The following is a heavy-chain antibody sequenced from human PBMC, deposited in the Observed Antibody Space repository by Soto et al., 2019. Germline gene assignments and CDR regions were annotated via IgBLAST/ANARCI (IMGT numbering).Heavy chain of an antibody. CDR1: GFTFSSYG. J-gene: IGHJ6*02. Sequence: PGGSLRLSCAAAGFTFSSYGMHWVRQAPGTGLEWVAVMSYDGSKYYADTVKGRFTISRDNSKNTLYLQINSLRPEDTAVYYCASDIVVVPAAIGDDYYYYGMDVWGQGTTVTVSS. V-gene: IGHV3-30*03. CDR2: MSYDGSK. CDR3: ASDIVVVPAAIGDDYYYYGMDV. D-gene: IGHD2-2*02.